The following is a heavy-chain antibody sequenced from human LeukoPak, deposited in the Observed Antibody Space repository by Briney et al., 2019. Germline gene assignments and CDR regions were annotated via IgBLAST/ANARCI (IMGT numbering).Heavy chain of an antibody. V-gene: IGHV3-30*18. J-gene: IGHJ4*02. CDR1: GFTFGNYG. Sequence: SGGSLRLSCVASGFTFGNYGIHWVRQAPGKGLEWVAVISYDGSNKYYADSVKGRFTISRDNSKNTLYLQMNSLRAEDTAVYSCAKVIPVRYSKGPYYFDYWGLGTLVTVSS. CDR3: AKVIPVRYSKGPYYFDY. CDR2: ISYDGSNK. D-gene: IGHD2-15*01.